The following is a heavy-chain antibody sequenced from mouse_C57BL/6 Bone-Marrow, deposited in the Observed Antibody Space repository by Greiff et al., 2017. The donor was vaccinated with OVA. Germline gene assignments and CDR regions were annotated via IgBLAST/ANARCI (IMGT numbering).Heavy chain of an antibody. D-gene: IGHD4-1*01. CDR3: ARHELVDY. J-gene: IGHJ2*01. CDR1: GFTFSSYT. CDR2: ISGGGGNT. V-gene: IGHV5-9*01. Sequence: EVQRVESGGGLVKPGGSLKLSCAASGFTFSSYTMSWVRQTPEKRLEWVATISGGGGNTYYPDSVKGRFTISRDNAKNTLYLQMSSLRSEDTALYYCARHELVDYWGQGTTLTVSS.